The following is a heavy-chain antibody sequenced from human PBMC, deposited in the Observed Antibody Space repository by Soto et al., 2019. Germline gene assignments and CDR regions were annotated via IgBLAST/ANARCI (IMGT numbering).Heavy chain of an antibody. D-gene: IGHD3-22*01. CDR3: ARWYYDSSGQSNWFDP. CDR1: GGSISSGGYY. V-gene: IGHV4-31*03. J-gene: IGHJ5*02. CDR2: IYYSGST. Sequence: PSETLSLTCTVSGGSISSGGYYWSWIRQHPGKGLEWIGYIYYSGSTYYNPSLKSRVTISVDTSKNQFSLKLSSVTAADTAVYYCARWYYDSSGQSNWFDPWGQGTRVTVS.